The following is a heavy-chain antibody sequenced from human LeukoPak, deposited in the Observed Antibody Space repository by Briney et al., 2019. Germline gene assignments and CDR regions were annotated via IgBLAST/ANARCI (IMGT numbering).Heavy chain of an antibody. D-gene: IGHD4-17*01. J-gene: IGHJ6*02. CDR2: ISSSSSYI. CDR3: ARVNGDAYYYYGMDV. V-gene: IGHV3-21*01. Sequence: TGGSLRLSCAASGFTFSSYSMNWVRQAPGKGLEWVSSISSSSSYIYYADSVKGRFTISRDNAKNSLYLQMNSLRAEDTAVYYCARVNGDAYYYYGMDVWGQGTTVTVSS. CDR1: GFTFSSYS.